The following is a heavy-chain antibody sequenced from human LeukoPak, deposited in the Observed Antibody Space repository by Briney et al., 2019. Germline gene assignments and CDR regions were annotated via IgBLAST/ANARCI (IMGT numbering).Heavy chain of an antibody. D-gene: IGHD3-22*01. CDR2: VDPEDGET. J-gene: IGHJ4*02. V-gene: IGHV1-69-2*01. Sequence: ASVKISCKVSGYTFTDYYMLWVQQAPGKGLEWMGLVDPEDGETIYAEKFQGRVTITADTSTDTVDMELSSLRSEDTAVYYCATFPYYHDSSGYYGDYWGQGTLVTVSS. CDR3: ATFPYYHDSSGYYGDY. CDR1: GYTFTDYY.